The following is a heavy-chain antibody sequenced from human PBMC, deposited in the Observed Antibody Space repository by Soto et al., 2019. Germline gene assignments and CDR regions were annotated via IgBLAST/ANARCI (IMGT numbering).Heavy chain of an antibody. CDR3: ARGGDYVWGSYRFRPEFDY. J-gene: IGHJ4*02. CDR1: GFTFSSYA. Sequence: EEQLLESGGGLVQPGGSLKLCCAASGFTFSSYAMSWVRQAPGKGLEWVSLISGTGGNTYYADSVKGRFTISRDNSKNTLYLQTNSLRAEDTAVYYCARGGDYVWGSYRFRPEFDYWCQGTLFTVSS. V-gene: IGHV3-23*01. CDR2: ISGTGGNT. D-gene: IGHD3-16*02.